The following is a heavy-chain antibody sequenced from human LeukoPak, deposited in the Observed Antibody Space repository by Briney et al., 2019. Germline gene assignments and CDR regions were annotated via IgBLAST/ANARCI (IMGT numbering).Heavy chain of an antibody. J-gene: IGHJ4*02. CDR3: ARENPSGYYNRPIDY. Sequence: SETLSLTCAVSGGSISSSTNWWSWVRQPPGKGLEWIGEIYHSGSTNYNPSLKSRVTMSVDTSKNQFSLKLSSVTAADTAIYYCARENPSGYYNRPIDYWGQGTLVTVSS. V-gene: IGHV4-4*02. CDR1: GGSISSSTNW. D-gene: IGHD3-22*01. CDR2: IYHSGST.